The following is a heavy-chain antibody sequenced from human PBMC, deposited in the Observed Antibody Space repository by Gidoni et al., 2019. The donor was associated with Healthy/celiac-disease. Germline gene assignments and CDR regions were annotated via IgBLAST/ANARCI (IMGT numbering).Heavy chain of an antibody. J-gene: IGHJ6*02. V-gene: IGHV4-34*01. CDR3: ARPKAYYYGMDV. CDR1: GGSFSGYY. Sequence: QVQLQQWGAGLWKPSETLSLTCAVYGGSFSGYYWSWIRQPPGKGLEWIGEINHSGSTNYNPSLKSRVTISVDTSKNQFSLKLSSVTAADTAVYYCARPKAYYYGMDVWGQGTTVTVSS. CDR2: INHSGST.